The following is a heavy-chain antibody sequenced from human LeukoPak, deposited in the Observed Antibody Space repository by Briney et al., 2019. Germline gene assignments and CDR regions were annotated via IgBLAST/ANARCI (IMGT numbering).Heavy chain of an antibody. Sequence: GRSLRPSCAASGFTFDDYAMHWVRQAPGKGLEWVSGISWNSGSIGYADSVKGRFTISRDNAKNSLYLQMNSLRAEDMALYYCAKDAGGEWLGAYWYFDLWGRGTLVTVSS. CDR2: ISWNSGSI. CDR1: GFTFDDYA. V-gene: IGHV3-9*03. CDR3: AKDAGGEWLGAYWYFDL. J-gene: IGHJ2*01. D-gene: IGHD6-19*01.